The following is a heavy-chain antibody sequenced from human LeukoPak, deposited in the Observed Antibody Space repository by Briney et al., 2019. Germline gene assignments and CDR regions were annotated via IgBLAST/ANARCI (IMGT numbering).Heavy chain of an antibody. CDR3: ASRVWVGTTFHFYYYLDV. Sequence: PGGSLRLSCAASGFTFSSYWMHWVRQAPGKGLVWVSRITTDGGSTSYADSVKGRFTISRDNAKNSLYLQINNLRAEDTAVYYCASRVWVGTTFHFYYYLDVWGKGTTVTVSS. CDR1: GFTFSSYW. J-gene: IGHJ6*03. CDR2: ITTDGGST. D-gene: IGHD1-26*01. V-gene: IGHV3-74*01.